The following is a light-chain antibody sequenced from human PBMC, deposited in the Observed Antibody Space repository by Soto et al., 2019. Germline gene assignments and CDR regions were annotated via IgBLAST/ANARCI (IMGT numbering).Light chain of an antibody. CDR3: QQRSNWPIT. J-gene: IGKJ1*01. CDR2: GAS. Sequence: EIVLTQSPGTLSLSPGERATLSCRASQSVSSNYLAWYQQKPGQAPRLLIYGASSRATGIPDRFSGSGSGTDFTLTISSLEPEDFALYYCQQRSNWPITFGQGTKVDIK. V-gene: IGKV3D-20*02. CDR1: QSVSSNY.